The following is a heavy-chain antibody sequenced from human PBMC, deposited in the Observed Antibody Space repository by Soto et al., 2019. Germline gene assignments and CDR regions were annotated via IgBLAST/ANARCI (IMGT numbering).Heavy chain of an antibody. CDR1: GFTFSSYA. CDR3: ARDEVGRWELLRIHFQH. D-gene: IGHD1-26*01. V-gene: IGHV3-30-3*01. CDR2: ISYDGSNK. J-gene: IGHJ1*01. Sequence: QVQLVESGGGVVQPGRSLRLSCAASGFTFSSYAMHWVRQAPGKGLEWVAVISYDGSNKYYAESVKGRFTISRDNSKNTQYLQMNSLRAEDTAVYYCARDEVGRWELLRIHFQHWGQGTLVTVSS.